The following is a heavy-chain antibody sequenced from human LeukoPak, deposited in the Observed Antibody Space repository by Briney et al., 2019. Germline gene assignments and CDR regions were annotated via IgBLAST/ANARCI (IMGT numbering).Heavy chain of an antibody. CDR1: GGTFSSYA. Sequence: SVKVSCKASGGTFSSYAISWVRQAPGQGLEWMGGIIPIFGTANYAQRFQGRVTITADKSTSTAYMELSSLRSEDTAVYYCARGNGYCSGGSCYPAKYYYYYYGMDVWGKGTTVTVSS. CDR2: IIPIFGTA. D-gene: IGHD2-15*01. J-gene: IGHJ6*04. V-gene: IGHV1-69*06. CDR3: ARGNGYCSGGSCYPAKYYYYYYGMDV.